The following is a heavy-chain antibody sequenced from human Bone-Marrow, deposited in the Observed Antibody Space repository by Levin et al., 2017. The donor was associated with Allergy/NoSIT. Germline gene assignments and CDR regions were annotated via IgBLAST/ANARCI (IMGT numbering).Heavy chain of an antibody. CDR1: GFIFSAHA. D-gene: IGHD3-3*01. J-gene: IGHJ4*02. Sequence: GESLKISCAASGFIFSAHAVTWVRQAPGKGLEWVSGVSGNGHDTYYADSVRGRFTISRDNSKNRLYLRMKSLRVEDTAVYYCAKGQTTTVFGVVTGLDSWGQGTLVTVSS. CDR3: AKGQTTTVFGVVTGLDS. V-gene: IGHV3-23*01. CDR2: VSGNGHDT.